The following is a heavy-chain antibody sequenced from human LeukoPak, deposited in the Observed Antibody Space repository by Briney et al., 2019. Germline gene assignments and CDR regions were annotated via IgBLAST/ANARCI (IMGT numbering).Heavy chain of an antibody. CDR1: GYSFASYW. Sequence: GESLKISCRGSGYSFASYWVGWVRQMPGKGLEWMGIIFPGDSDTRYSPSFQGQVTMSADKSISTAYLQWSSLKASDTAMYYCARDDSSGYMAYWGQGTLVTVSS. D-gene: IGHD3-22*01. CDR2: IFPGDSDT. J-gene: IGHJ4*02. CDR3: ARDDSSGYMAY. V-gene: IGHV5-51*01.